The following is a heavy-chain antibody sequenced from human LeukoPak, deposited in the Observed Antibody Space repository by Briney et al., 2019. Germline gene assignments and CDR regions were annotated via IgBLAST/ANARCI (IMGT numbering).Heavy chain of an antibody. V-gene: IGHV3-21*01. CDR1: GFTFASYS. CDR3: ARDPTRRFDL. CDR2: ISGDSTYI. J-gene: IGHJ4*02. Sequence: GGSLRLSCAASGFTFASYSMNWVRQAPGKGLEWVSSISGDSTYIYNAGSVKGRFTISRDNAQASLYLQMISLRGEDTAVYYCARDPTRRFDLWGQGTLVTVSS.